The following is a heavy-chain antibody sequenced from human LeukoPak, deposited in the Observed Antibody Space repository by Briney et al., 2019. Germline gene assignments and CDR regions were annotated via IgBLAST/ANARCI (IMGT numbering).Heavy chain of an antibody. CDR3: ERDPIVGELAY. V-gene: IGHV3-21*01. CDR1: GFTFSSYS. D-gene: IGHD1-26*01. Sequence: GGSLRLSCAASGFTFSSYSMNWVRQAPGKGLGWVSSISSLSSYIYYADSVKGGFTISRDNAKNSLYLQTHRLRAEETAVYYCERDPIVGELAYCGQRTLVTVSS. CDR2: ISSLSSYI. J-gene: IGHJ4*02.